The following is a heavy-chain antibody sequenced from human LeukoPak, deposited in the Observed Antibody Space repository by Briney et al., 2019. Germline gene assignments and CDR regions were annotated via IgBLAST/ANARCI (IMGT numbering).Heavy chain of an antibody. V-gene: IGHV4-59*08. CDR2: FYYSGST. CDR3: ARHGGSGWYEVDY. Sequence: SETLSLTCTVSGGSMSSYYWSWIRQPPGKGLEWIGYFYYSGSTNYNPSLKSRVTISVDTSMTQFSLKLSSVTAADTAVYYCARHGGSGWYEVDYWGQGTLVTVSS. CDR1: GGSMSSYY. J-gene: IGHJ4*02. D-gene: IGHD6-19*01.